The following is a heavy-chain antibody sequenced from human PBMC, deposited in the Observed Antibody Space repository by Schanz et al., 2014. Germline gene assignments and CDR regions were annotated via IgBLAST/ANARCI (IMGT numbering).Heavy chain of an antibody. D-gene: IGHD2-2*01. CDR1: GFTFSSYS. CDR3: AKVAPAATYLDS. V-gene: IGHV3-64*04. Sequence: VQLVESGGGLVQPGGSLRLSCSASGFTFSSYSMYWVRQAPGKGLEYVSVISSNGGSTDFADSVKGRFTISRDNAKNSLYLQVNNLSAEDTAVYYCAKVAPAATYLDSWGLGTLVTVSS. CDR2: ISSNGGST. J-gene: IGHJ4*02.